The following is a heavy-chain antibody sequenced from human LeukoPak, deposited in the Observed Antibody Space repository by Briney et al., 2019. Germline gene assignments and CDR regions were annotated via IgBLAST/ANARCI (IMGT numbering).Heavy chain of an antibody. CDR1: GGTFSSYA. D-gene: IGHD1-26*01. CDR2: IIPIFGTA. J-gene: IGHJ4*02. Sequence: ASVKVSCTASGGTFSSYAISWVRQAPGQGLEWMGGIIPIFGTANYAQKFQGRVTITADESTSTAYMELSSLRSEDTAVYYCARGEGKWELNYWGQGTLVTVSS. V-gene: IGHV1-69*13. CDR3: ARGEGKWELNY.